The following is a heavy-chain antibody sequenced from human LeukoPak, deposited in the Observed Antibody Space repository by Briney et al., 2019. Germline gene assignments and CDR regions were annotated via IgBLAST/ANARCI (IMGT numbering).Heavy chain of an antibody. D-gene: IGHD5-12*01. V-gene: IGHV3-48*01. CDR3: ARDPGSGYEEHFDY. Sequence: PGGSLRLSCAASGFTFSSYSMNWVRQAPGKGLEWVSYITSSSSTIYYADSVKGRFTISRDNAKNSLYMHMKNLRAEDTAVYYCARDPGSGYEEHFDYWGQGTLVTVSS. CDR2: ITSSSSTI. CDR1: GFTFSSYS. J-gene: IGHJ4*02.